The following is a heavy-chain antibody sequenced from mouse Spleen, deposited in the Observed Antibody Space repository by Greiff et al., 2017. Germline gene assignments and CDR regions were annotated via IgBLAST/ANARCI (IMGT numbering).Heavy chain of an antibody. V-gene: IGHV5-4*01. CDR3: ARELGNYFDY. CDR1: GFTFSSYA. D-gene: IGHD4-1*01. J-gene: IGHJ2*01. CDR2: ISDGGSYT. Sequence: EVQLVESGGGLVKPGGSLKLSCAASGFTFSSYAMSWVRQTPEKRLEWVATISDGGSYTYYPDSVKGRFTISRDNAKNNLYLQMSSLKSEDTAMYYCARELGNYFDYWGQGTTLTVSS.